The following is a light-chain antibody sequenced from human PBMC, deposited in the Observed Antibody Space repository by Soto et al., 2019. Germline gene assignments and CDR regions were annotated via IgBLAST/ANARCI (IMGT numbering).Light chain of an antibody. V-gene: IGLV2-8*01. CDR3: CSYAGSNILI. CDR2: EVS. CDR1: ISDVGGYDY. Sequence: QSALTQPASVSGSPGQSITISCIGTISDVGGYDYVSWYQQHPGKAPKVIIYEVSHRPSGVPDRFSGSKSGNTASLTISGLQAEDEADYDCCSYAGSNILIFGGWTKVTVL. J-gene: IGLJ2*01.